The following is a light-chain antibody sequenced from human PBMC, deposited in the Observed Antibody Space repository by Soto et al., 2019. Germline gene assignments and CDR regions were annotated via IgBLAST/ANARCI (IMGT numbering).Light chain of an antibody. J-gene: IGKJ1*01. Sequence: DIQMTQSPSTLSAAIGDRVTISCRASQNICRWLAWYQQKPGTAPNLLIYHASNLRGGVPSRFSGGGSGTEFTLTISSVQPDDIATYSCQQYNSFPWTFGLGTKVDIK. V-gene: IGKV1-5*01. CDR3: QQYNSFPWT. CDR2: HAS. CDR1: QNICRW.